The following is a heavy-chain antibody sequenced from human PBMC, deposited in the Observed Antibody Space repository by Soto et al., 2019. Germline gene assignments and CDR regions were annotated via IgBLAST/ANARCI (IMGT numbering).Heavy chain of an antibody. V-gene: IGHV1-3*01. J-gene: IGHJ4*02. CDR3: ARKEALWDVSGLDS. D-gene: IGHD6-19*01. CDR1: GYTFSDYA. Sequence: QVHLVQSGTEATKPGASVKVSCKASGYTFSDYAIHWVRQAPGQRPEWLGWINPDNGNTKYSQKFQGRVTITWDTSASIAYMELSSLTSEDTDVYYCARKEALWDVSGLDSWGQGPLVIVST. CDR2: INPDNGNT.